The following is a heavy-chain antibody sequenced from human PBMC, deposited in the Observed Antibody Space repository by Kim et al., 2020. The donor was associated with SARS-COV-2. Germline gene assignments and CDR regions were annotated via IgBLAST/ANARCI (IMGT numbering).Heavy chain of an antibody. D-gene: IGHD3-22*01. CDR2: IYYSGST. Sequence: SETLSLTCTVSGGSISSGGYYWSWIRQHPGKGLEWIGYIYYSGSTYYNPSLKSRVTISVDTSKNQFSLKLSSVTAADTAVYYCARSLKLGYYYDSSGPRLGAFDIWGQGTMVTVSS. V-gene: IGHV4-31*03. CDR3: ARSLKLGYYYDSSGPRLGAFDI. J-gene: IGHJ3*02. CDR1: GGSISSGGYY.